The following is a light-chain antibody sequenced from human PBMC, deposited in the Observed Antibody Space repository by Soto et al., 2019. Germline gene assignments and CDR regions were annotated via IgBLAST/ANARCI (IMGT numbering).Light chain of an antibody. CDR1: QDVRND. CDR2: GAL. CDR3: LQHKSYPWT. Sequence: DVQMTQSPSSLSASVGDRVTITCRTSQDVRNDLGWYQQRPGKAPKRLIYGALNLQSGVPSRFSGSGSGTECSLTISSLQPEDSATYYCLQHKSYPWTCGQGTKVEIK. V-gene: IGKV1-17*01. J-gene: IGKJ1*01.